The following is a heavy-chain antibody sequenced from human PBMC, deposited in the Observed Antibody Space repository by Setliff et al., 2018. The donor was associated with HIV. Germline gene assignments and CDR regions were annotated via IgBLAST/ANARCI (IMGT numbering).Heavy chain of an antibody. CDR2: IYPGDSHT. V-gene: IGHV5-51*01. CDR3: VRPLGRSSSQGWFDP. CDR1: GYYFTTFW. J-gene: IGHJ5*02. D-gene: IGHD6-6*01. Sequence: PGESLKISCKGSGYYFTTFWIAWVRQMPGKGLEWMGFIYPGDSHTTYSPSFQGQVTISVDKSISTAYLQWSSLKASDTAMYYCVRPLGRSSSQGWFDPWGQGTLVTVSS.